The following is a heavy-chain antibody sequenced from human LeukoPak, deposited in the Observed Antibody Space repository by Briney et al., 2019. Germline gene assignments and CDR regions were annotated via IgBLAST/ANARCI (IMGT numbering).Heavy chain of an antibody. CDR3: AKDLRMIVVAKPDY. V-gene: IGHV3-23*01. J-gene: IGHJ4*02. CDR1: GFTFSSYA. Sequence: HPGGSLRLSCAASGFTFSSYAMSWVRQAPGQGLEWVSAISGSGGSTYYADSVKGRFTISRDNSKNTLYLQINSLRAEDTAVYYCAKDLRMIVVAKPDYWGQGTLVTVSS. D-gene: IGHD3-22*01. CDR2: ISGSGGST.